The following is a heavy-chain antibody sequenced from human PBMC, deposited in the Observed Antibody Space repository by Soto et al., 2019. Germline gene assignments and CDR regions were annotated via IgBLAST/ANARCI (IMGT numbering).Heavy chain of an antibody. CDR3: ARGGSSGWSA. Sequence: QVQLVESGGGVVQPGRSLRLSCSASGFTFSSYAMHWVRRAQGKGLEWVAVISDDGSNKYYADSVKGRFTISRDNSKNTLYLQMNSRRAEDTAVYYCARGGSSGWSAWGQGTLVTVSS. V-gene: IGHV3-30-3*01. CDR1: GFTFSSYA. CDR2: ISDDGSNK. J-gene: IGHJ5*02. D-gene: IGHD6-19*01.